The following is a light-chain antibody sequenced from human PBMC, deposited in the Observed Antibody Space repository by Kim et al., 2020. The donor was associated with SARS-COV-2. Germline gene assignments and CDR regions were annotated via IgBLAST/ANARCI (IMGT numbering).Light chain of an antibody. J-gene: IGLJ3*02. CDR1: RSNIGSNT. Sequence: QSVLTQPPSASGTPGQRVTISCSGSRSNIGSNTVNWYQQVPGTAPKLLIFNKSRRPSGVPDRFSGSKSDTSASLVISGLQSEDEADYYCAAWDGTLEGPVFGGGTQLTVL. CDR3: AAWDGTLEGPV. V-gene: IGLV1-44*01. CDR2: NKS.